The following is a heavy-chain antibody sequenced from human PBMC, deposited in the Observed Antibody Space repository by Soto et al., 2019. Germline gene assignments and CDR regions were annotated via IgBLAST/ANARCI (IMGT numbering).Heavy chain of an antibody. CDR1: GFSFNSYW. CDR3: ARDYDILTGFRYYGMDV. J-gene: IGHJ6*02. V-gene: IGHV3-74*01. D-gene: IGHD3-9*01. CDR2: VNGDGSHT. Sequence: EVQLVESGGGLVQPGGSLRLSCAASGFSFNSYWMHWLRQAPGKGLVWVSRVNGDGSHTDYADSVKGRFTISRDNAKNTLYLQMYSLRAEDTAVYYCARDYDILTGFRYYGMDVWGQGTTVTVSS.